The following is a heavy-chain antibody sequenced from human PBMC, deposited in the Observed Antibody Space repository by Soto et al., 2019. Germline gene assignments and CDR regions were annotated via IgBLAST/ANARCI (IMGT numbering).Heavy chain of an antibody. J-gene: IGHJ4*02. CDR3: AKGPYYDLSKAYYFDY. V-gene: IGHV1-18*01. CDR1: GYTFTSYG. Sequence: QVQLVQSGAEMKRPGASVKVSCKTSGYTFTSYGITWVRQAPGQGLEWMGWLSARNGKSNYAKKLQGRVTMTTDTSTTTAYMELKSLGSDDTAVYYCAKGPYYDLSKAYYFDYWGQGTLVTVSS. CDR2: LSARNGKS. D-gene: IGHD3-3*01.